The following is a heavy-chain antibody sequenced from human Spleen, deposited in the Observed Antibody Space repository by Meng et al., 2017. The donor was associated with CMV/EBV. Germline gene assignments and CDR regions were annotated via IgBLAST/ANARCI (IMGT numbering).Heavy chain of an antibody. D-gene: IGHD1-26*01. CDR3: AIRIGAPRGFDF. Sequence: CKASGCTFSSYAVSWVRQAPGQGLEWMGRIISMFGTADYAQKFQGRVTITTDESTSTAYMELSSLRSEDTAVYYCAIRIGAPRGFDFWGQGTLVTVSS. V-gene: IGHV1-69*05. J-gene: IGHJ4*02. CDR1: GCTFSSYA. CDR2: IISMFGTA.